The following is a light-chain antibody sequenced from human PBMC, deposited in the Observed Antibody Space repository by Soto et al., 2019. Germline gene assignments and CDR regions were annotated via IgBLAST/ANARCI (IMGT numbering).Light chain of an antibody. CDR3: SSYTSSNTLDV. J-gene: IGLJ1*01. CDR2: DVG. V-gene: IGLV2-14*02. Sequence: QSVLTQPASVSGSPGQSIAISCTGTSSDVGSYNLVSWYQQHPGKAPKLMIYDVGNRPSGVSDRFSGSKSGNTASLTISGLQAEEEADYYCSSYTSSNTLDVFGTGTKLAVL. CDR1: SSDVGSYNL.